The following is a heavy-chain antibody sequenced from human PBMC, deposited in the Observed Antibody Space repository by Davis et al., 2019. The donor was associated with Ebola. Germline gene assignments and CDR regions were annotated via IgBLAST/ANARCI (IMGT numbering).Heavy chain of an antibody. CDR2: IYYSGST. Sequence: MPGGSLRLSCTVSGGSISSYYWSWIRQPPGKGLEWIGYIYYSGSTNYNPSLKSRVTISVYTSKNQFSLKLSSVTAADTAVYYCARHKSIVVVHWGQGTLVTVSS. J-gene: IGHJ4*02. CDR3: ARHKSIVVVH. V-gene: IGHV4-59*08. CDR1: GGSISSYY. D-gene: IGHD2-21*01.